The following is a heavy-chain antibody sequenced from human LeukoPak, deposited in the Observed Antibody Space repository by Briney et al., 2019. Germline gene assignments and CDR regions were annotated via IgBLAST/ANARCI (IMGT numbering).Heavy chain of an antibody. D-gene: IGHD1-26*01. CDR3: ARENSRSYREFDY. CDR2: IYTSGRT. J-gene: IGHJ4*02. CDR1: GGSISSYY. Sequence: SETLSLTCTVSGGSISSYYWSWIRQPAGKGLEWIGRIYTSGRTNYNASLKSRVSMSVDTSKNQFSLKQSSVTAADTAVFYCARENSRSYREFDYWGQGTLVTVSS. V-gene: IGHV4-4*07.